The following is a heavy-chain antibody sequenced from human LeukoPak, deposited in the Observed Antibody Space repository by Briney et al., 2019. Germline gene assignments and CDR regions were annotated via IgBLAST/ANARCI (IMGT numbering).Heavy chain of an antibody. CDR3: ARDSTRGNWFDP. CDR2: FDPEDGET. V-gene: IGHV1-24*01. CDR1: GYTLTELS. J-gene: IGHJ5*02. D-gene: IGHD3-10*01. Sequence: ASVKVSCKVSGYTLTELSMHWVRQAPGKGLEWMGGFDPEDGETIYAQKFQGRVTMTEDTSTDTAYMELSSLRSEDTALYYCARDSTRGNWFDPWGQGTLVTVSS.